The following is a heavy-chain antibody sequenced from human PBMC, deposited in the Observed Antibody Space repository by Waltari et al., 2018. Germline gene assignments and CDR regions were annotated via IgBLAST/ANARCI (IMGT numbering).Heavy chain of an antibody. Sequence: QVHLMQSGAEVKKPGASVKVSCNTSGYPFTGYSIPWVRQAPGQGLEWMGWVNPNSGDTNYAQKFQGRVTMTRDTSISTAYMELSRLRSDDAAVYFCARELLVVTSPYYGLDVWGQGTTVTVSS. CDR1: GYPFTGYS. D-gene: IGHD2-15*01. J-gene: IGHJ6*02. CDR3: ARELLVVTSPYYGLDV. CDR2: VNPNSGDT. V-gene: IGHV1-2*02.